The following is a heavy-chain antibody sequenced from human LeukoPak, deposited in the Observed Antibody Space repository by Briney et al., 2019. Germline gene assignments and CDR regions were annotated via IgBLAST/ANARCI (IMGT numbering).Heavy chain of an antibody. J-gene: IGHJ4*02. Sequence: ASVKFSCKASGYTFTSYDINWVRQATGQGLEWMGWMNPNSGNTGYAQKFQGRVTITRNTSISTAYMELSSLRSEDTAVYYCARSRYDFWSGYLYWGQGTLVTVSS. CDR1: GYTFTSYD. CDR2: MNPNSGNT. V-gene: IGHV1-8*03. CDR3: ARSRYDFWSGYLY. D-gene: IGHD3-3*01.